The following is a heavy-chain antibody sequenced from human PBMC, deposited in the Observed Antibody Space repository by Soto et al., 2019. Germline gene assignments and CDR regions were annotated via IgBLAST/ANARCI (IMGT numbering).Heavy chain of an antibody. CDR3: ARGGMVRGVISPHYYGMDV. J-gene: IGHJ6*02. D-gene: IGHD3-10*01. CDR1: GYTFTGYY. V-gene: IGHV1-2*02. Sequence: GASVKVSCKASGYTFTGYYMHWVRQAPGQGLEWMGWINPNSGGTNYAQKFQGRVTMTRDTSISTAYMELSRLRSDDTAGYYCARGGMVRGVISPHYYGMDVWGQGTTLTVSS. CDR2: INPNSGGT.